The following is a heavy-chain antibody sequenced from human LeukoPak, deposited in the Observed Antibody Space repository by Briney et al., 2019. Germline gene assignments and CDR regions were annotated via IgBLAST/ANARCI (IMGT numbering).Heavy chain of an antibody. Sequence: SQTLSLTCTVSGGSINNGDNYCSWIRQPPGKGLEWIGFIYYRGTAYYSASLKSRVTISIDTSRNQFSLRLNSVTAADTATYFCARIQGNGYYGWDFFDYWGQGLPVTVSS. V-gene: IGHV4-30-4*01. D-gene: IGHD6-25*01. CDR2: IYYRGTA. J-gene: IGHJ4*02. CDR3: ARIQGNGYYGWDFFDY. CDR1: GGSINNGDNY.